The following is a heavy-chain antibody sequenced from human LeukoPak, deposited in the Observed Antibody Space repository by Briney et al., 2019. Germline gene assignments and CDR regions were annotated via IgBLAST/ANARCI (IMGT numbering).Heavy chain of an antibody. Sequence: GASLRLSCAASGFTFRSYAMCWVRQAPGKGPEWVSGITESGDITYYADSVQGRFIISRDNSENTLSLQMNSLRVENTATYYCAKYCSGVTCSGYWGQGTVVTVSS. CDR3: AKYCSGVTCSGY. V-gene: IGHV3-23*01. CDR2: ITESGDIT. J-gene: IGHJ4*02. CDR1: GFTFRSYA. D-gene: IGHD2-15*01.